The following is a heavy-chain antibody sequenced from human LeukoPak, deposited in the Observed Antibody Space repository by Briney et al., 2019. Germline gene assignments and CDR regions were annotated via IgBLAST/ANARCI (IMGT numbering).Heavy chain of an antibody. CDR3: RIGHYGSN. Sequence: PGGSLRLSCAASGFTFSSYSMNWVRQAPGKGLEWVANIKGDGSEKNYVDSVRGRFTISRDNAKNSVFLQMNSLRAEDTAVYYCRIGHYGSNWGQGTLVTVSS. CDR2: IKGDGSEK. CDR1: GFTFSSYS. J-gene: IGHJ4*02. V-gene: IGHV3-7*01. D-gene: IGHD2/OR15-2a*01.